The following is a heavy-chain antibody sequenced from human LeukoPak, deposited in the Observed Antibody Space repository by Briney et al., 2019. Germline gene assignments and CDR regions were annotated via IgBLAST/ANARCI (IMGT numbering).Heavy chain of an antibody. D-gene: IGHD3-22*01. CDR3: AGEGYYDSSASGAFDI. Sequence: KPSETLSLTCTVSGGSISSGDYYWSWIRQPPGKGLEWIGYIYYSGSTYYNPSLKSRVTISVDTSKNQFSLKLSSVTAADTAVYYCAGEGYYDSSASGAFDIWGQGTMVTVSS. V-gene: IGHV4-30-4*01. CDR1: GGSISSGDYY. CDR2: IYYSGST. J-gene: IGHJ3*02.